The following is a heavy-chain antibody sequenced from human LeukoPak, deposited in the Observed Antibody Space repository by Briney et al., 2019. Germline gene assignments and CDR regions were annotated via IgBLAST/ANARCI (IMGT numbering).Heavy chain of an antibody. Sequence: PSETLSLTCTVSGGSISSYYWSWIRQPPGKGLEWIGYIYYSGSTNYNPSLKSRATVSVDTSKNQFSLKLSSVTAADTAVYYCARDFYDSSDYYYGFDYWGQGTLVTVSS. J-gene: IGHJ4*02. CDR2: IYYSGST. CDR3: ARDFYDSSDYYYGFDY. CDR1: GGSISSYY. V-gene: IGHV4-59*01. D-gene: IGHD3-22*01.